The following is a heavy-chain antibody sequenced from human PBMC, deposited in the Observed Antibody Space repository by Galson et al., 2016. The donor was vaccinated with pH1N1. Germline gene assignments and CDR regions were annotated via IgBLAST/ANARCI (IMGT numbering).Heavy chain of an antibody. D-gene: IGHD3-10*01. CDR3: ATAGPLVREILYYSYAMDV. V-gene: IGHV1-69*06. Sequence: SGKVSCKASGGTFSNSAISWVRQAPGQGLEWMGGISPIFGSINYAQRFQGGVTVSADIFTNTAYMELSRLRSEDTAIYYCATAGPLVREILYYSYAMDVWGQGTTVTVSS. J-gene: IGHJ6*02. CDR1: GGTFSNSA. CDR2: ISPIFGSI.